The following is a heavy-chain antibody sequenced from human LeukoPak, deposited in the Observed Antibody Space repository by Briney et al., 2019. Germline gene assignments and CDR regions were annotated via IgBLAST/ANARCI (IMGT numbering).Heavy chain of an antibody. CDR2: VIPLFNTP. J-gene: IGHJ6*03. D-gene: IGHD3-10*01. CDR1: GYTFTGYY. CDR3: ARVDRNHFYIDV. V-gene: IGHV1-69*05. Sequence: GASVKVSCKASGYTFTGYYMHWVRQAPGQGLEWMGGVIPLFNTPNYAQRFQGRVTITTDQSTHTSYMELRSLRSEDTAVYYCARVDRNHFYIDVWGRGTTVTVSS.